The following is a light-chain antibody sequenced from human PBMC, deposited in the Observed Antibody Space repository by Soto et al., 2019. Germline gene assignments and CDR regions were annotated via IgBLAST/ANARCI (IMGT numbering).Light chain of an antibody. Sequence: QSVLTQPASVSGSPGQSITISCTGTSRAVGGYNYVSWYQYHPGKAPKLMIFDVTNRPSGVSDRFSGSKSGNTASLTISGLRAEDEADYYCASYTSSSTLVFGGGTKLTVL. CDR3: ASYTSSSTLV. V-gene: IGLV2-14*03. J-gene: IGLJ3*02. CDR1: SRAVGGYNY. CDR2: DVT.